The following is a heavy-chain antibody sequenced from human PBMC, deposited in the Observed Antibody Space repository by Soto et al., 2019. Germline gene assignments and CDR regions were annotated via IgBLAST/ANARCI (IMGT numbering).Heavy chain of an antibody. Sequence: ASVKVSCKASGYTFTSYGISWVRQAPGQGLEWMGWISAYNGNTNYAQKLQGRVTMTTDTSTTTTYMDLRSLTSDDTAVYFCARGDSTGSPTGWFDPWGQGTLVTVSS. J-gene: IGHJ5*02. CDR3: ARGDSTGSPTGWFDP. CDR1: GYTFTSYG. CDR2: ISAYNGNT. V-gene: IGHV1-18*04. D-gene: IGHD6-19*01.